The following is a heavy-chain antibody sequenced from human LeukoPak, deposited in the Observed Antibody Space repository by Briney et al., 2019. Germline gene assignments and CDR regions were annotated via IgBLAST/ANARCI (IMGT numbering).Heavy chain of an antibody. CDR3: ARFPKRVDFWFWVDY. D-gene: IGHD3-3*01. CDR2: ISSSGNTI. Sequence: GGSLRLSCAASGFTFSDYYMSWIRQPPGKGLGWVSYISSSGNTIYYADSVKGRFTISRDNAKNSLYLHMNSLRAEDTAVYYCARFPKRVDFWFWVDYWGQGTLVTVSS. V-gene: IGHV3-11*04. J-gene: IGHJ4*02. CDR1: GFTFSDYY.